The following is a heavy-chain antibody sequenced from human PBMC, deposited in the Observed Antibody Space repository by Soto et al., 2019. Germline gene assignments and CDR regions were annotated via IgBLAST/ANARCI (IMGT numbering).Heavy chain of an antibody. CDR2: IYYSGST. J-gene: IGHJ4*02. D-gene: IGHD3-10*01. V-gene: IGHV4-59*11. CDR1: AGSISSHH. CDR3: ARAPRGNYGYPTYFDY. Sequence: SETLSLTCTASAGSISSHHWSWLRQPPGKGLEWIGYIYYSGSTNYNPSLKSRITISVDTSKNQFSLKLSSVTAADTAVYYCARAPRGNYGYPTYFDYWGQGTQVTVSS.